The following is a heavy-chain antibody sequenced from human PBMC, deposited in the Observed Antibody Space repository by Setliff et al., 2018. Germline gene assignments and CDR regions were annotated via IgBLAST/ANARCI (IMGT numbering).Heavy chain of an antibody. V-gene: IGHV4-59*01. D-gene: IGHD6-19*01. J-gene: IGHJ4*02. Sequence: SETLSLTCIVSGDSISGYFWSWIRQAPGKGLEWIGYIQKRGSTTTKYNPSLGSRISMSIDRSKNQFSLQLSSVSDGDTAVYYCARDQFSSGWYGPPESYFDCWGQGTQGTVS. CDR3: ARDQFSSGWYGPPESYFDC. CDR2: IQKRGSTTT. CDR1: GDSISGYF.